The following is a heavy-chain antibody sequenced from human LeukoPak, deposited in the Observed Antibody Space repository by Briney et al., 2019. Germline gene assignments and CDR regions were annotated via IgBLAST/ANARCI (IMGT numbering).Heavy chain of an antibody. Sequence: PGGSLRLSCAASGFTFSNSWMYWVRQGPGKGLVWVSRINSDATRIEYADSVKGRFTISRDNVKNTLFLQMNSLRAEDTALYYCARGPDHGGSYYHDWGQGALVTVSS. J-gene: IGHJ4*02. D-gene: IGHD1-26*01. V-gene: IGHV3-74*03. CDR3: ARGPDHGGSYYHD. CDR2: INSDATRI. CDR1: GFTFSNSW.